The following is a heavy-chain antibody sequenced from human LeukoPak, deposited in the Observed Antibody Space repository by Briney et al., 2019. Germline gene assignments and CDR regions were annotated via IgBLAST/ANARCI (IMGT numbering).Heavy chain of an antibody. V-gene: IGHV3-7*01. CDR1: GFTFSSYW. CDR3: ARTIGGAFDI. J-gene: IGHJ3*02. CDR2: IKQDGSEK. D-gene: IGHD3-16*01. Sequence: GGSLRLSCAASGFTFSSYWMSWVRQAPGQGLEWVANIKQDGSEKYYVDSVKCRFTISRDNAKNSLYLQMNSLRAEATAVYYCARTIGGAFDIWGQGTMVTVSS.